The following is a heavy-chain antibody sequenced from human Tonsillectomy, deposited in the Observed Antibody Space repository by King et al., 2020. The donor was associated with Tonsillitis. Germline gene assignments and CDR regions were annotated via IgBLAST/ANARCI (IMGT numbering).Heavy chain of an antibody. CDR3: ARFSTRSSGYYKY. J-gene: IGHJ4*02. CDR1: GGSVSSGSYS. Sequence: VQLQESGPGLVKPSETLSLTCTVSGGSVSSGSYSWSWIRQPPGKGLEWIGYIYYSGSTNYNPSLKSRVTISVDTSKNQFSLKLSSVTAADTAVYYCARFSTRSSGYYKYWGQGTLVTVSS. D-gene: IGHD3-22*01. V-gene: IGHV4-61*01. CDR2: IYYSGST.